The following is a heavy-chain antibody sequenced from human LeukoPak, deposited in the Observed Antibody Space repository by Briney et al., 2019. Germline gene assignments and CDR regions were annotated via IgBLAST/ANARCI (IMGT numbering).Heavy chain of an antibody. Sequence: SVKVSCKASGGTFSSYAISWVRQAPGQGLEWMGRIIPIFGTANYAQKFQGRVTITTDESTSTAYMELSSLRSEDTAVYYCARDSSSWYSFFDYWGQGTLDTVSS. CDR2: IIPIFGTA. CDR3: ARDSSSWYSFFDY. D-gene: IGHD6-13*01. CDR1: GGTFSSYA. V-gene: IGHV1-69*05. J-gene: IGHJ4*02.